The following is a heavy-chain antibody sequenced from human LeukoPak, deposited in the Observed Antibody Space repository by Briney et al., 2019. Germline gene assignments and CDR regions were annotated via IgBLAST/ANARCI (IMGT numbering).Heavy chain of an antibody. J-gene: IGHJ5*02. V-gene: IGHV3-53*01. CDR2: IYSGSGT. D-gene: IGHD1-7*01. CDR3: ARGVTGTTNWFDP. CDR1: GFTLSSNY. Sequence: PGGSLRLSCEASGFTLSSNYMNWVRQAPGKGLEWVSVIYSGSGTQYAESVKGRFTISRDNSKNTLYLQMNNLRAEDTAVYYCARGVTGTTNWFDPWGQGTLVTVSS.